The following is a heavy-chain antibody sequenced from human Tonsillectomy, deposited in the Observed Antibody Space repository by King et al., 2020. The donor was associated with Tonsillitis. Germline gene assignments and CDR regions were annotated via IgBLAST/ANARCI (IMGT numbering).Heavy chain of an antibody. V-gene: IGHV1-2*02. CDR3: ARSAKYSRSWYYF. CDR1: GYTFTDYY. Sequence: QLVQSGPEVTKPGASVKVSCKASGYTFTDYYIHWVRQAPGQGLEWMGWINPDSGDTNYAQKFQGRGIMTRDTSIITAYMELSSLRSDDTAVYYCARSAKYSRSWYYFWGQGALATVSS. D-gene: IGHD6-13*01. J-gene: IGHJ4*02. CDR2: INPDSGDT.